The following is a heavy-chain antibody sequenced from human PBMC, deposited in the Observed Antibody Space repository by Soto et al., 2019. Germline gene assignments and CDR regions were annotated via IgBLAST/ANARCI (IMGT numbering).Heavy chain of an antibody. D-gene: IGHD6-19*01. V-gene: IGHV1-24*01. Sequence: ASVKVSCKVSGYTLTELSMHWVRQAPGKGLEWMGGFDPEDGETIYAQKFQGRVTMTEDTSTDTAYMELSSLRSEDTAVYYCATVPMAVASGVWFDPWGQGTLVTVSS. CDR2: FDPEDGET. CDR1: GYTLTELS. J-gene: IGHJ5*02. CDR3: ATVPMAVASGVWFDP.